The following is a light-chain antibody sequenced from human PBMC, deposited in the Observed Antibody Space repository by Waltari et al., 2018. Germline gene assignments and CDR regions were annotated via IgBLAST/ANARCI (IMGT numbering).Light chain of an antibody. V-gene: IGKV4-1*01. Sequence: DIVMTQSPDSLAVSLGERATINCKSSQNVLYSSNNQNYLAWYQKRPGQPPNLLIYWASTRESGVPDRFIGSGSGTDFTLTISSLQAEDVALYYCQQYYSAPLTFGQGTKVEI. CDR1: QNVLYSSNNQNY. J-gene: IGKJ1*01. CDR2: WAS. CDR3: QQYYSAPLT.